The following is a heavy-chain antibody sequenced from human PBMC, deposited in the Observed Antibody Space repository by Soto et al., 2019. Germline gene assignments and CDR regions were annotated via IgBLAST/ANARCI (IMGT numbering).Heavy chain of an antibody. CDR2: IDPSDSYT. J-gene: IGHJ6*02. D-gene: IGHD2-2*02. Sequence: GESLKISCKGSGYSLTSYWISWVRQMPGKGLEWMGRIDPSDSYTNYSPSFQGHVTISADKSISTAYLQWSSLTASDTAMYYCARGCSSTSCYTRRGSNYSNSMDFWGQGITVTVFS. CDR1: GYSLTSYW. V-gene: IGHV5-10-1*01. CDR3: ARGCSSTSCYTRRGSNYSNSMDF.